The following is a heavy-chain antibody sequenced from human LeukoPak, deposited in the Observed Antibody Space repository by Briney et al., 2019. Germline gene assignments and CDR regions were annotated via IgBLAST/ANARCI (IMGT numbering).Heavy chain of an antibody. CDR1: GFTFGSPW. Sequence: GGSLRLSCAASGFTFGSPWMHWVRQASGKGLEWVGRIRSKANSYATAYAASVKGRFTISRDDSKNTAYLQMNSLKTEDTAVYYCTRVYYDKSGVDYWGQGTLVTVSS. V-gene: IGHV3-73*01. CDR2: IRSKANSYAT. CDR3: TRVYYDKSGVDY. D-gene: IGHD3-22*01. J-gene: IGHJ4*02.